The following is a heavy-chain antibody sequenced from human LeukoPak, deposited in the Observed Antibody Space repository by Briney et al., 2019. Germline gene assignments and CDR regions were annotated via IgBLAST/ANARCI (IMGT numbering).Heavy chain of an antibody. CDR2: IIPIFGTA. V-gene: IGHV1-69*05. J-gene: IGHJ5*02. D-gene: IGHD3-22*01. CDR1: GGPFSSYA. CDR3: ARDDSSGYYYNWFDP. Sequence: ASVKVSCKASGGPFSSYAISWVRQAPGPGLEWMGGIIPIFGTANYAQKFQGRVTITTDESTSTAHMELSSLRSEDTAVYYCARDDSSGYYYNWFDPWGQGTLVTVSS.